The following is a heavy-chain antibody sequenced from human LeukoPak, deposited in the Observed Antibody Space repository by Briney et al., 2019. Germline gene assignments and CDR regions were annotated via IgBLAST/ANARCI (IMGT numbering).Heavy chain of an antibody. V-gene: IGHV3-48*01. J-gene: IGHJ3*02. CDR2: VIRSSSTI. Sequence: GRSLRLSCAASGFTFSNYSMNWVRQAPGKGLEWVSYVIRSSSTIYYADSVKGRFTISRDNAKNSLYLQMNSLRAEDTAVYYCARAKRNGFDIWGQGTMVTVSS. CDR3: ARAKRNGFDI. CDR1: GFTFSNYS.